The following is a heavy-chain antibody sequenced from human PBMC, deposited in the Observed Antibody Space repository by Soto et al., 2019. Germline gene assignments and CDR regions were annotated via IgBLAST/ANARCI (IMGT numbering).Heavy chain of an antibody. D-gene: IGHD5-12*01. CDR1: GFTFSSYG. V-gene: IGHV3-33*01. J-gene: IGHJ6*02. Sequence: GGSLRLSCAASGFTFSSYGMHWVRQAPGKGLEWVAVIWYDGSNKYYADSVKGRFTISRDTSKNQFSLKLSSVTVADTAVYYCARFRGVRGYNYYYYYYGMDVWGQGTTVTVSS. CDR2: IWYDGSNK. CDR3: ARFRGVRGYNYYYYYYGMDV.